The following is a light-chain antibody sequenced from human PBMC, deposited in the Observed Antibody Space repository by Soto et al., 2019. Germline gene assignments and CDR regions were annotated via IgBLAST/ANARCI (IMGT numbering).Light chain of an antibody. CDR1: QTVNSNY. V-gene: IGKV3-20*01. CDR3: QQYGSGYT. Sequence: EIVLTQSPGTLSLSPGDRATLSCRASQTVNSNYLAWYQQKPGQAPRLLIYGASGRATGIPDRXSGSXSGXXXXXXXXXLEPEDFXXYYCQQYGSGYTFGQGTKLEIK. CDR2: GAS. J-gene: IGKJ2*01.